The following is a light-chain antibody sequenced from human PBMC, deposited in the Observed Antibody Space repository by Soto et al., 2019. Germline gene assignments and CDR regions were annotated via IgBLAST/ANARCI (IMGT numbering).Light chain of an antibody. Sequence: EIVLTQSPVTLSLSPGERATLSCRASQTVGRMYLSWFQQKPGQAPRLLIYGTSTRATGIPVRFSGSGSGTDFTLTISSLQPEDFAVYYCQESPRTFGQGTKVDIK. J-gene: IGKJ1*01. CDR3: QESPRT. CDR2: GTS. V-gene: IGKV3D-7*01. CDR1: QTVGRMY.